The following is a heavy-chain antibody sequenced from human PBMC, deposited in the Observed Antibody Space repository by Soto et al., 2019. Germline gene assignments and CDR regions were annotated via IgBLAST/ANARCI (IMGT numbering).Heavy chain of an antibody. Sequence: QVQLVQSGAEVKKPGASVKVSCKASGYTFTGYYMHWVRQAPGQGLEWMGWINPNSGGTNYAQKFQGWVTMTRDTSISTAYMELSRLRFDDTAVYYCARARIAAAGRSYYYGMDVWGQGTTVTVSS. J-gene: IGHJ6*02. V-gene: IGHV1-2*04. CDR3: ARARIAAAGRSYYYGMDV. D-gene: IGHD6-13*01. CDR1: GYTFTGYY. CDR2: INPNSGGT.